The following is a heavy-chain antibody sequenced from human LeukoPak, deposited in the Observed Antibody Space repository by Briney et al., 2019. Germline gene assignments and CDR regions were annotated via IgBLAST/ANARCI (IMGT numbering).Heavy chain of an antibody. CDR2: ISSSSSYI. CDR1: GFTFSSYS. CDR3: ARQIAARSAFDY. J-gene: IGHJ4*02. Sequence: GGSLRLSCAASGFTFSSYSMNWVCQAPGKGLEWVSSISSSSSYIYYADSVKGRFTISRDNAKNSLYLQMNSLRAEDTAVYYCARQIAARSAFDYWGQGTLVTVSS. V-gene: IGHV3-21*01. D-gene: IGHD6-6*01.